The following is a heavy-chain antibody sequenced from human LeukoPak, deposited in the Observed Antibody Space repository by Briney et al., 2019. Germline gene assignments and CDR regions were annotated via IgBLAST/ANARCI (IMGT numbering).Heavy chain of an antibody. CDR2: IHYSGST. V-gene: IGHV4-31*03. Sequence: SETLSLTCTVSGGSISSGGFYWSWIRQHPGKGLEWIGYIHYSGSTYYNPSLKSRLTISVDTSKNQFSLKLSSVTAADAAVYYCARCGAVLTGDAFDIWGQGTMVTVSS. J-gene: IGHJ3*02. D-gene: IGHD2-21*01. CDR1: GGSISSGGFY. CDR3: ARCGAVLTGDAFDI.